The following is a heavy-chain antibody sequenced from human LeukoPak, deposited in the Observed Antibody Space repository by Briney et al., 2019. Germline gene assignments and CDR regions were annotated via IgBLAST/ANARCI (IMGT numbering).Heavy chain of an antibody. J-gene: IGHJ2*01. CDR1: GFTFSDYY. V-gene: IGHV3-11*03. CDR3: ASRWWYFDL. D-gene: IGHD6-13*01. CDR2: ISTTSSYT. Sequence: KPGGSLRLSCAASGFTFSDYYMSWIRQAPGKGLEWVSYISTTSSYTNYADSVKGRFTISRDNAKNSLYLQMNSLRAEDTAVYYCASRWWYFDLWGRGTLVTVSS.